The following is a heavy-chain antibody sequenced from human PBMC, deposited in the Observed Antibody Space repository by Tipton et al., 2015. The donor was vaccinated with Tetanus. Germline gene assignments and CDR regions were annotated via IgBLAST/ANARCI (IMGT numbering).Heavy chain of an antibody. CDR1: GGSIRGHF. V-gene: IGHV4-4*07. Sequence: GLVKPSETLSLTCTVSGGSIRGHFWSWIRQPAGKGLEWIGRLHSSGDTTYNPSLKSRFTMSVDTSKNQFSLRLGSVTAADTALYFCARWGPGVTTWGFDFWGQGTLVTVSS. CDR2: LHSSGDT. CDR3: ARWGPGVTTWGFDF. D-gene: IGHD3-16*01. J-gene: IGHJ4*02.